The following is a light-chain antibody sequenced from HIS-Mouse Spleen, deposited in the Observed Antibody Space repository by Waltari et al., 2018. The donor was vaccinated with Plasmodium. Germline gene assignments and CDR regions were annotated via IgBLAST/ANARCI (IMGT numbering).Light chain of an antibody. J-gene: IGLJ3*02. CDR2: EEG. V-gene: IGLV3-10*01. Sequence: SYELTQPPSVSVSPGQTARITCSGDALPTKYAYWYQQKSGQAPVLVIYEEGKRPSGIPERFSGSSSGTMATMTISGAQVEDEADYYCYSTDSSGNHRVFGGGTKLTVL. CDR3: YSTDSSGNHRV. CDR1: ALPTKY.